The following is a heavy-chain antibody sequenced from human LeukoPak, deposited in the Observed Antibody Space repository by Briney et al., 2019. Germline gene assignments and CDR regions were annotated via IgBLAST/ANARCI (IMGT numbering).Heavy chain of an antibody. V-gene: IGHV1-18*01. D-gene: IGHD3-22*01. CDR2: ISAYNGNT. CDR1: GYTFTSYG. CDR3: ARDRRDSSGYYFFDY. J-gene: IGHJ4*02. Sequence: ASVKVSCKASGYTFTSYGISWVRQAPGQGLERMGWISAYNGNTNYAQKLQGRVTMTTDTSTSTAYMELRSLRSDDTAVYYCARDRRDSSGYYFFDYWGQGTLVTVSP.